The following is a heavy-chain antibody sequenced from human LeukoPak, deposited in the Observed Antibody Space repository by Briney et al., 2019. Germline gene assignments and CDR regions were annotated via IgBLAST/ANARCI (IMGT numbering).Heavy chain of an antibody. V-gene: IGHV4-39*01. CDR1: GGSINNNSYY. J-gene: IGHJ5*02. CDR2: IYYSGNI. CDR3: ARHVREQWLPDRFDP. Sequence: SETLSLTCTVSGGSINNNSYYWGCSRQPTGKGLEWIASIYYSGNIYYNPSLNSRVTTSVTTSKNQFSLNLSSVTAADTAIYYCARHVREQWLPDRFDPWGQGTLVTVSS. D-gene: IGHD6-19*01.